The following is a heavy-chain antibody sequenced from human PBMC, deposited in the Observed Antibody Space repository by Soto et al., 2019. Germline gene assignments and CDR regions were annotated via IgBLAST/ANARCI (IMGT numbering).Heavy chain of an antibody. D-gene: IGHD3-10*01. CDR2: ISTYNGNT. J-gene: IGHJ6*02. CDR3: ARAGEIPYYYYGMDV. CDR1: RYTITSTG. Sequence: ASVKASSEACRYTITSTGLRSARQEPGQGLEWMGWISTYNGNTKYEQRFQDRVTMTIHTSTSTAYMELRSLRSDDTAIYYCARAGEIPYYYYGMDVWGQGTAVTVSS. V-gene: IGHV1-18*01.